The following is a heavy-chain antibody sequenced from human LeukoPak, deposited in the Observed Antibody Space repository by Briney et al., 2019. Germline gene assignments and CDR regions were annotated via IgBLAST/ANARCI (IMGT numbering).Heavy chain of an antibody. CDR1: GFTFSSYA. Sequence: GGSLRLSCAASGFTFSSYAMSWVRQAPGKGLEWVSAISGSGGSTYYADSVKGRFTISRDNSKNTLYLQMNSLRAEDTAVYYCAKYFPCYDFQGGKNWFDPWGQGTLVTVSS. CDR3: AKYFPCYDFQGGKNWFDP. CDR2: ISGSGGST. D-gene: IGHD3-3*01. V-gene: IGHV3-23*01. J-gene: IGHJ5*02.